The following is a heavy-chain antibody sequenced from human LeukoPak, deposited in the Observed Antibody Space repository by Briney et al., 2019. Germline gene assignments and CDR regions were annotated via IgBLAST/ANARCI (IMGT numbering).Heavy chain of an antibody. V-gene: IGHV1-18*01. CDR1: GYTFTSYG. CDR3: ARDRAYCGGDCYSYYLDY. Sequence: ASVKVSCKASGYTFTSYGISWVRQAPGQGLEWMGWISAYNGNTNYAQKLQGRVTMTTDTSTSTAYMELRSLRSDDTAVYYCARDRAYCGGDCYSYYLDYWGQGTLVTVSS. D-gene: IGHD2-21*02. J-gene: IGHJ4*02. CDR2: ISAYNGNT.